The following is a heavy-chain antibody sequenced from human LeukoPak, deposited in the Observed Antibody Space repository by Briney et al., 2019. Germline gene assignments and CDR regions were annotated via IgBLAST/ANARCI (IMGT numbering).Heavy chain of an antibody. Sequence: PGGALRLSCAAPGFTFSNFWMHGVREGPGKGLVWGSRIKADGSSTTYADSVKGRFTISRDNAKNTVYLQMNSLRAEDTAVYYCANDRGYSFDYWGQGTLVTVPS. CDR1: GFTFSNFW. D-gene: IGHD3-22*01. CDR3: ANDRGYSFDY. V-gene: IGHV3-74*01. CDR2: IKADGSST. J-gene: IGHJ4*02.